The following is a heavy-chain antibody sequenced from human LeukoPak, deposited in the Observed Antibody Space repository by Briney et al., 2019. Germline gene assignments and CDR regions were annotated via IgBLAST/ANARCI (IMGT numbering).Heavy chain of an antibody. J-gene: IGHJ3*02. V-gene: IGHV4-59*12. CDR2: IYYSGST. Sequence: SETLSLTCTVSGGSISSYYWSWIRQPPGKGLEWIGYIYYSGSTYYNPSLKSRVTISVDTSENQFSLKLSSVTAADTAVYYCASSHQIAAGESNDAFDIWGQGTMVTVSS. D-gene: IGHD6-13*01. CDR1: GGSISSYY. CDR3: ASSHQIAAGESNDAFDI.